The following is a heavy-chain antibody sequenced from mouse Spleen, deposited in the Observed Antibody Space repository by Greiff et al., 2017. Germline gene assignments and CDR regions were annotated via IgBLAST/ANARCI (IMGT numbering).Heavy chain of an antibody. CDR1: GYTFTSYW. D-gene: IGHD2-3*01. V-gene: IGHV1-52*01. Sequence: VQLQQPGAELVRPGSSVKLSCKASGYTFTSYWMHWVKQRPIQGLEWIGNIDPSDSETHYNQKFKDKATLTVDKSSSTAYMQLSSLTSEDSAVYYCARDDGYYRYFDYWGQGTTLTVSS. J-gene: IGHJ2*01. CDR2: IDPSDSET. CDR3: ARDDGYYRYFDY.